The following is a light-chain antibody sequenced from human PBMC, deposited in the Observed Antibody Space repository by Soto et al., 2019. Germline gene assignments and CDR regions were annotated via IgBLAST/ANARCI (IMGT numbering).Light chain of an antibody. Sequence: QSELTQPPSASGTPGHRITISCSGSNSNFGTNTVNWYQQLPGTAPKLLIYSNNQRPSGVPDRFSGSKSGTSASLAISGLQSEDEAQYYCAAWDDSLNGWVFGGGTKLTVL. CDR2: SNN. CDR1: NSNFGTNT. CDR3: AAWDDSLNGWV. J-gene: IGLJ3*02. V-gene: IGLV1-44*01.